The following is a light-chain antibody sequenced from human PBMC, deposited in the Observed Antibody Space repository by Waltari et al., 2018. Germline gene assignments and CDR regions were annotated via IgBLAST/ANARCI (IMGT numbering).Light chain of an antibody. CDR2: GAS. Sequence: DIVLTQSPGTLSLSPGERAPLSCRASQSVSSSYLAWYQQKPGQAPRLLIYGASSRATGIPDRFSGSGSGTDFTLTISRLEPEDFAVYYCQQYGSSPQTFGQGTKVEIK. CDR3: QQYGSSPQT. CDR1: QSVSSSY. J-gene: IGKJ1*01. V-gene: IGKV3-20*01.